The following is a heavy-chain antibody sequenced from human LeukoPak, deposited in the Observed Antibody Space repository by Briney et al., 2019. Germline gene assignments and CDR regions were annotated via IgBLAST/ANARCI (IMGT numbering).Heavy chain of an antibody. CDR2: IWYDGSNK. CDR3: ARGTRYDSSGYYSQDLHY. Sequence: GGSLRLSCAASGFTFRTYGMHWVRQAPGKGLEWAAVIWYDGSNKYYADSVKGRFTISRDNSKNTLYLQMNSLRAEDTAVYYCARGTRYDSSGYYSQDLHYWGQGTLVTVSS. V-gene: IGHV3-33*01. D-gene: IGHD3-22*01. CDR1: GFTFRTYG. J-gene: IGHJ4*02.